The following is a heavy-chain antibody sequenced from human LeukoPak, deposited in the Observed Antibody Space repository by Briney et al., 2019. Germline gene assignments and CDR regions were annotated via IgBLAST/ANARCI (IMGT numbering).Heavy chain of an antibody. CDR1: GGTFSSNA. J-gene: IGHJ4*02. CDR2: IIPILGTA. D-gene: IGHD3-22*01. CDR3: VVSVQAPAIPAFDC. V-gene: IGHV1-69*04. Sequence: SVKVSCKASGGTFSSNAISWVRQAPGQGPEWMGRIIPILGTAEYAEKFQGRVTITADKSTTTAYMELSSLTSDDAALYYCVVSVQAPAIPAFDCWGQGTPVTVSP.